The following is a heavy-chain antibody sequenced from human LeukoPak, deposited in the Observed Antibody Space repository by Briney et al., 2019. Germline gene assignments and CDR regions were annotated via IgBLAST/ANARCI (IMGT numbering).Heavy chain of an antibody. CDR1: EFTFSIYA. J-gene: IGHJ4*02. CDR2: ITSAGEST. Sequence: GGSLRLSCAASEFTFSIYAMSWDRQAPGMGLEWVSSITSAGESTYYAGSVKGRFTISRDNSRNTLYLQMNSLRAEDTAIYYCARDRPNYYGTNGHYYRRDGDYWGQGTLVTVSS. V-gene: IGHV3-23*01. CDR3: ARDRPNYYGTNGHYYRRDGDY. D-gene: IGHD3-22*01.